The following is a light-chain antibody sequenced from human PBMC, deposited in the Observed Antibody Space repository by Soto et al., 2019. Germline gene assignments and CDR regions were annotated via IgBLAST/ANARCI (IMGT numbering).Light chain of an antibody. CDR2: YDI. CDR1: NIGSKT. CDR3: QVWDSGSDHVV. J-gene: IGLJ2*01. V-gene: IGLV3-21*04. Sequence: SYELTQPPSVSVAPGKTARIPCGGNNIGSKTVHWYQQKPGQAPVLVIYYDIDRPSGIPERFSGSNSGNTATLTISRVEAGDEADYYCQVWDSGSDHVVFGGGTKLTVL.